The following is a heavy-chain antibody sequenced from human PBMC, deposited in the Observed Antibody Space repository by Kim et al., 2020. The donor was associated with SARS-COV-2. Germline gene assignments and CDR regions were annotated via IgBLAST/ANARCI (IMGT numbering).Heavy chain of an antibody. V-gene: IGHV4-34*01. CDR1: GGPFSGYY. CDR3: ARGRRGVPRFDA. D-gene: IGHD2-8*01. J-gene: IGHJ5*02. CDR2: CNHSGST. Sequence: SETLSLTCAVYGGPFSGYYWTWIRQPPGKGLEWIVECNHSGSTNYNPSLRSRLTVSVDTSQNQFSLKLSSVSAADTSVYYCARGRRGVPRFDAWGQGALVSLSS.